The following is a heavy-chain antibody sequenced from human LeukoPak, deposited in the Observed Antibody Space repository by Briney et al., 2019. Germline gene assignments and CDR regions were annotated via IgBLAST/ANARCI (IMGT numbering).Heavy chain of an antibody. V-gene: IGHV3-48*01. CDR1: VFTFSTYS. Sequence: PGGSLTLSCTASVFTFSTYSVNWLRQAPGKGLEWVSYISSSSSSIYYADSVKGRFTISRNNAKNSLFLQMNTLRTEDTALYYCAGRLYYGTGSYVLAGYWGQGTLVTVSS. D-gene: IGHD3-10*01. CDR3: AGRLYYGTGSYVLAGY. J-gene: IGHJ4*02. CDR2: ISSSSSSI.